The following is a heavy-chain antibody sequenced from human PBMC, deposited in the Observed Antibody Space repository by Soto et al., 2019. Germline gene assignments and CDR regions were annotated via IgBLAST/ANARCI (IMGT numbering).Heavy chain of an antibody. J-gene: IGHJ5*02. Sequence: SETLPLSCTVSGGSISSGACYWSWIPQHPGKGLEWIGYIYYSGSTYYNPSLKSRVTISVDTSKNQFSLKLSSVTAADTAVYYCAIEYSSSTVGFDPWGQGTLVTVSS. CDR1: GGSISSGACY. CDR2: IYYSGST. D-gene: IGHD6-6*01. V-gene: IGHV4-31*03. CDR3: AIEYSSSTVGFDP.